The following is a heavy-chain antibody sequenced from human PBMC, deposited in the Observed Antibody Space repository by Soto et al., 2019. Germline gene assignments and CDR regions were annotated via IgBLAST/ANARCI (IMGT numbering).Heavy chain of an antibody. J-gene: IGHJ6*02. V-gene: IGHV3-33*01. CDR1: GFTFSSYG. Sequence: QVQLVESGGGVVQPGRSLRLSCAASGFTFSSYGMHWVRRAPGKGLEWVAVIWYDGSNKYYADSVKGRFTISRDNSKNTLYLQMNSLRAEDTAVYYCARDLTSYGMDVWGQGTTVTVSS. CDR2: IWYDGSNK. CDR3: ARDLTSYGMDV. D-gene: IGHD7-27*01.